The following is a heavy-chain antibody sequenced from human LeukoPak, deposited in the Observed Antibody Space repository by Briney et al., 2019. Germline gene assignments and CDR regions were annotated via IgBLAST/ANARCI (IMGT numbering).Heavy chain of an antibody. CDR1: GYTFTSYG. D-gene: IGHD2-15*01. V-gene: IGHV1-18*01. J-gene: IGHJ4*02. CDR3: AASIVVVVAATLPDDY. CDR2: ISAYNGNT. Sequence: ASVKVSCKASGYTFTSYGISWVRQAPGQGLEWMGWISAYNGNTNYAQKLQGRVTMTTDTSTRTAYMELRSLSSDDTAVYYCAASIVVVVAATLPDDYWGQGTLVTVSS.